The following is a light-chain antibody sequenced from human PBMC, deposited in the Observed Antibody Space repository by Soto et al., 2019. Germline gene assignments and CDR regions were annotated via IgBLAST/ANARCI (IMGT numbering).Light chain of an antibody. Sequence: EIVLTQSPVTLSLSPGERAPLSCRASQSVSSSYLAWYQQKPGQAPRLLIYGASSRATGIPDRFSGSGSGTDFTLTISRLEPEDFAVYYCQQYGSSPPYTFGQGTKLEIK. V-gene: IGKV3-20*01. CDR3: QQYGSSPPYT. CDR2: GAS. CDR1: QSVSSSY. J-gene: IGKJ2*01.